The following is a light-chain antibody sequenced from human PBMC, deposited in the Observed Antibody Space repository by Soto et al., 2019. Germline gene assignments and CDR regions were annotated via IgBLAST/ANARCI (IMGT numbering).Light chain of an antibody. CDR1: QTINSY. V-gene: IGKV1-39*01. Sequence: DIPMTQSPSSLSASAGDRVTITCRASQTINSYVNWYQQKPGKAPKLLIYAASSLQGGVPSRFSGSGSGTDYTLTISSLQPEDFATYYCQQSSSYPRTFGQGTKV. CDR2: AAS. CDR3: QQSSSYPRT. J-gene: IGKJ1*01.